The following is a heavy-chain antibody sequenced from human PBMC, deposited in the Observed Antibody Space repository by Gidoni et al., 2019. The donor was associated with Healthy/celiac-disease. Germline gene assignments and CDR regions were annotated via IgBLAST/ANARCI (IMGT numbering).Heavy chain of an antibody. CDR1: GGTFSSYA. Sequence: QVQLVQSGAEVKKPGSSVKVSCKASGGTFSSYAISGVRQAPGQGLEWMGRIIPILGIANYAQKFQGRVTITADKSTSTAYMELSSLRSEDTAVYYCARDRGSGWYSRGYYYYYGMDVWGQGTTVTVSS. V-gene: IGHV1-69*04. CDR2: IIPILGIA. D-gene: IGHD6-19*01. CDR3: ARDRGSGWYSRGYYYYYGMDV. J-gene: IGHJ6*02.